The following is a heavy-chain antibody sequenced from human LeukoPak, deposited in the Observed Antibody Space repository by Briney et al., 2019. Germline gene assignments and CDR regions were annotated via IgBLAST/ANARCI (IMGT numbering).Heavy chain of an antibody. V-gene: IGHV4-59*01. CDR1: GGSFSNYY. J-gene: IGHJ4*02. CDR2: VRYSGST. CDR3: ARGNGWLGD. D-gene: IGHD6-25*01. Sequence: SETLSLTCTVSGGSFSNYYWSWIRQAPGKGLEWIGYVRYSGSTNYNPPLKSRVTISVDTSKNQCSLKLNSVTAADTAVYYCARGNGWLGDWGQGALVTVSS.